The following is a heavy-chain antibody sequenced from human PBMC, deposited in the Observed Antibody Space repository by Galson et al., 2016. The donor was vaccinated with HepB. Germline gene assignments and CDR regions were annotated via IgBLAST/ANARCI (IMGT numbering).Heavy chain of an antibody. J-gene: IGHJ4*02. CDR2: ISKGGDRA. CDR3: AKEGFYDPLRY. CDR1: GFFFTDFA. D-gene: IGHD2/OR15-2a*01. Sequence: SLRLSCAASGFFFTDFAMNWVRQAPGKGLEWVSTISKGGDRAFYPDSVKGRFTIPRDTSKNTLYLQLNSLRAEDTAIYYCAKEGFYDPLRYWGQGTLVTVSS. V-gene: IGHV3-23*01.